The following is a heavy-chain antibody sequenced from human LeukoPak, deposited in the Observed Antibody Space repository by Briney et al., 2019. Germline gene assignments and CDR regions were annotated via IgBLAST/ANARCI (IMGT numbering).Heavy chain of an antibody. CDR2: IKQDGGEK. V-gene: IGHV3-7*01. J-gene: IGHJ6*02. Sequence: PGGSLRFSCAASGFPFSSYWMTWVRQAPGKGLEWVANIKQDGGEKYTISRDNAKNSVYLQMNSLRAEDTAVYYCAREDYYGSGNYVAWGGGFDVWGQGTTVTVSS. CDR1: GFPFSSYW. D-gene: IGHD3-10*01. CDR3: AREDYYGSGNYVAWGGGFDV.